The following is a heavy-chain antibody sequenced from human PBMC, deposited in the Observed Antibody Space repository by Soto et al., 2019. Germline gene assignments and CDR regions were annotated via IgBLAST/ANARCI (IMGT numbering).Heavy chain of an antibody. D-gene: IGHD4-17*01. Sequence: ASVKVSCKASGYTFTSYGSSWVRQAPGQGLEWMGWISAYNGNTNYAQKLQGRVTMTTDTSTSTAYMELRSLRSDDTAVYYCARERALRRAFDIWGQGTMVTVSS. J-gene: IGHJ3*02. CDR2: ISAYNGNT. CDR1: GYTFTSYG. V-gene: IGHV1-18*01. CDR3: ARERALRRAFDI.